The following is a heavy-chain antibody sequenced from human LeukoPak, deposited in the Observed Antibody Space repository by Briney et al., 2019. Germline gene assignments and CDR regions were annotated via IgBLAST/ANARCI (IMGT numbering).Heavy chain of an antibody. V-gene: IGHV3-7*03. Sequence: GGSPRLSCAVSGLTFSSSWMDWVRQAPGKGLEWVASINPDGNKKYSADSVKGRFTISRDNAENSLYLQMNSLRAEDTAVYYCAKLVGATPGDYWGQGTLVTVSS. J-gene: IGHJ4*02. CDR1: GLTFSSSW. D-gene: IGHD1-26*01. CDR2: INPDGNKK. CDR3: AKLVGATPGDY.